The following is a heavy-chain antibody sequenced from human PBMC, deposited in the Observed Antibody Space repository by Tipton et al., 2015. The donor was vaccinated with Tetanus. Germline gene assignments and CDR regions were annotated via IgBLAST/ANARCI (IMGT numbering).Heavy chain of an antibody. CDR1: GYSLTSYW. CDR2: IYPADSDI. J-gene: IGHJ6*02. CDR3: ARHSGGSEIGYYDDMDV. Sequence: QLVQSGAEVKKSGESLKISCKASGYSLTSYWIAWVRQMPGKGLEWMGVIYPADSDIRNSPSFQGQVTMSVDKSTSTAYLQWRSLKASDSAMYYCARHSGGSEIGYYDDMDVWGQGTTVTVSS. D-gene: IGHD3-10*01. V-gene: IGHV5-51*01.